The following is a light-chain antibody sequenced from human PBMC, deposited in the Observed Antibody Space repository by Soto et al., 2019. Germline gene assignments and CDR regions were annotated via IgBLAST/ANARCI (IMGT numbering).Light chain of an antibody. J-gene: IGKJ5*01. Sequence: DIQMTQSPPSLSASVGDRVTITCRASQDVSNDLGWFQQKPGKAPKRLIFGASNLESGVPSRFSGTGSGTEFILTISSLQPEDFATYYCQQSYSTPITFGQGTRLEIK. CDR1: QDVSND. CDR2: GAS. V-gene: IGKV1-39*01. CDR3: QQSYSTPIT.